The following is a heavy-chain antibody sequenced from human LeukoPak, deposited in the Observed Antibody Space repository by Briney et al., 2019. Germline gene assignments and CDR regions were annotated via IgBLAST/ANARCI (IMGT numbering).Heavy chain of an antibody. J-gene: IGHJ3*02. CDR3: ARENPVETHAVAFDI. CDR2: INPSGGST. D-gene: IGHD5-24*01. Sequence: ASVKVSCKASGYTFTSYYTHWVRQAPGQGLEWMGIINPSGGSTSYAQKFQGRVTMTRDTSTSTVYMELSSLRSEDTAVYYCARENPVETHAVAFDIWGQGTMVTVSS. CDR1: GYTFTSYY. V-gene: IGHV1-46*01.